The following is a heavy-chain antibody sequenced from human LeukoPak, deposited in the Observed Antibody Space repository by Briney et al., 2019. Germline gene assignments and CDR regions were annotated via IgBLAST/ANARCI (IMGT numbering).Heavy chain of an antibody. Sequence: PSETLSLTCTVSSGSMSGNYYWSWIRQPAGKGLEWIGRIYASGSTNYDPSLKSRVTISVDKSNNQFSLMVTSVTAADAAVYYCARGKQNAANYWGQGILVTVSS. CDR1: SGSMSGNYY. J-gene: IGHJ4*02. CDR3: ARGKQNAANY. V-gene: IGHV4-4*07. CDR2: IYASGST. D-gene: IGHD1-1*01.